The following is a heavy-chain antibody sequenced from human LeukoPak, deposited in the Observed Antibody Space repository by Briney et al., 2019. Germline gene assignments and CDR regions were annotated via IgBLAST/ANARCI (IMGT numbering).Heavy chain of an antibody. CDR3: AAVGGGGYWFDP. CDR2: INPSGGST. Sequence: ASVKVSCKASGYTFTSYGISWVRQAPGQGLEWMGIINPSGGSTSYAQKFQGRVTMTRDTSTSTVYMELSSLRSEDTAVYYCAAVGGGGYWFDPWGQGTLVTVSS. D-gene: IGHD6-19*01. CDR1: GYTFTSYG. V-gene: IGHV1-46*01. J-gene: IGHJ5*02.